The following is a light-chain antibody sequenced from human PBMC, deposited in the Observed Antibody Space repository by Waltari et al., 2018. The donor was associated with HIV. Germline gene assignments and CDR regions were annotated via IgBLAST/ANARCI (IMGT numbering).Light chain of an antibody. J-gene: IGLJ3*02. CDR1: SSNIGSNY. V-gene: IGLV1-47*01. CDR2: RNN. CDR3: AAWDDSLGGRGL. Sequence: QSVLTQPPSATGTPGQRVTISCSGSSSNIGSNYVHWYQQLPGTTPKLLIYRNNRLPSGAPCRCSASKSGTSASLASRGLRSEDEGDYYCAAWDDSLGGRGLFGGGTRLTVL.